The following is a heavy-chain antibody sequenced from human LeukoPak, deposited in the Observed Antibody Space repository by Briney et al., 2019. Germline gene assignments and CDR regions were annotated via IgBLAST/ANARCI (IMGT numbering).Heavy chain of an antibody. J-gene: IGHJ5*02. CDR2: IIPIFGTA. Sequence: GASVKVSCKASGYTFTNYGISWVRQAPGQGLEWMGGIIPIFGTANYAQKFQGRVTMTRDMSTSTVYMELSSLRSEDTAVYYCARAYNWFDPWGQGTLVTVSS. CDR1: GYTFTNYG. CDR3: ARAYNWFDP. V-gene: IGHV1-69*05.